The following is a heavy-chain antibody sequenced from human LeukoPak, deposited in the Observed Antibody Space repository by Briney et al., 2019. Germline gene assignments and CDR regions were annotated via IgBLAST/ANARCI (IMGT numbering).Heavy chain of an antibody. CDR3: VRNTDTVVIPGAMSYNWFDP. Sequence: ASVKVSCKASGYTFTSYDINWVRQATGQGLEWMGWMNPNTGDTGYAQKFQGRITMTWDTSISTAYMDLSSLRSEDTAVYYCVRNTDTVVIPGAMSYNWFDPRGQGTLVTVSS. CDR2: MNPNTGDT. D-gene: IGHD2-2*01. V-gene: IGHV1-8*01. J-gene: IGHJ5*02. CDR1: GYTFTSYD.